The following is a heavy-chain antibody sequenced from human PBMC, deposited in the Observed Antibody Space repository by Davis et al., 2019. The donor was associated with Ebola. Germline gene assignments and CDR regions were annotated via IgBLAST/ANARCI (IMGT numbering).Heavy chain of an antibody. CDR2: IYHSGST. CDR1: GGSISSSNW. Sequence: PSETLSLICAVSGGSISSSNWWSWVRQPPGKGLEWIGEIYHSGSTNYNPSLKSRVTISVDKSKNQFSLKLSSVTAADTAVYYCARCRRLRSYYYYGMDVWGQGTTVTVSS. J-gene: IGHJ6*02. CDR3: ARCRRLRSYYYYGMDV. V-gene: IGHV4-4*02. D-gene: IGHD6-25*01.